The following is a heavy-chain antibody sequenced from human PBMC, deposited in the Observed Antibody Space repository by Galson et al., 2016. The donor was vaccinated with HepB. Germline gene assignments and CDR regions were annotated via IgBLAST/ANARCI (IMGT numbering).Heavy chain of an antibody. J-gene: IGHJ4*02. CDR2: ISPSGTTM. CDR1: GFTFSDYY. V-gene: IGHV3-11*01. CDR3: ARNLNTVLVNRYFDY. Sequence: SLRLSCAASGFTFSDYYMTWLRQAPGKGLEWVSYISPSGTTMYYADSVKGRFTISRDNAKNSLYLQMNSLRAEDTAVYYCARNLNTVLVNRYFDYWGQGTLVTVSS. D-gene: IGHD5-18*01.